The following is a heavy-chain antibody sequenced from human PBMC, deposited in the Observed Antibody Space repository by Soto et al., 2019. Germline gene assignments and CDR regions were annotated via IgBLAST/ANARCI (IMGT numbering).Heavy chain of an antibody. Sequence: EVQLVESGGGLVQPGGSLRLSCAASGFSLRGYSMSWVRQAPGKGLEWVSYISGTGSSIYADSVKGRFTISRDNAKNSVYPQMNSLGDDDTAVYYCARGAGYGDYGGYWGQGTLVTVSS. J-gene: IGHJ4*02. CDR3: ARGAGYGDYGGY. V-gene: IGHV3-48*02. D-gene: IGHD4-17*01. CDR1: GFSLRGYS. CDR2: ISGTGSSI.